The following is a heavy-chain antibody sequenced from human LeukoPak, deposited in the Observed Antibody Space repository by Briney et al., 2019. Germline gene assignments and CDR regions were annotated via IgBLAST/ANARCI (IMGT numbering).Heavy chain of an antibody. D-gene: IGHD4-17*01. J-gene: IGHJ4*02. CDR1: GGSISRYY. Sequence: PSETLSLTCTVSGGSISRYYWSWIRQPAGKGLEWIGRVFTTGSTTCNPSLKSRVTMSVDTSKNQFSLKLTSMAAADTAMYYCARALTTADFDYWGQGTLVTVSA. CDR3: ARALTTADFDY. V-gene: IGHV4-4*07. CDR2: VFTTGST.